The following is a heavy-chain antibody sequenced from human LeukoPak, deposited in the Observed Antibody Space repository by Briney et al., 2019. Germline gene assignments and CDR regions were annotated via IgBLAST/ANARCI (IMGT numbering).Heavy chain of an antibody. CDR3: ARQQVRGVIPSFDY. Sequence: SSETLSLTCAVYGGSFSGYYWSWIRQPPGKGLEWIGEINHSGSTNYNPSLKSRVTISVDTSKNQFSLKLSSVTAADTAVYYCARQQVRGVIPSFDYWGQGTLVTVSS. CDR2: INHSGST. J-gene: IGHJ4*02. V-gene: IGHV4-34*01. CDR1: GGSFSGYY. D-gene: IGHD3-10*01.